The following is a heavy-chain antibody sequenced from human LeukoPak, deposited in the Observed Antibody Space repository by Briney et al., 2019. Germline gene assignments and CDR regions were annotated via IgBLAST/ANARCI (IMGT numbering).Heavy chain of an antibody. V-gene: IGHV1-18*01. J-gene: IGHJ6*02. D-gene: IGHD3-3*01. CDR1: GYTFTGYG. Sequence: GASVKVSCKASGYTFTGYGISWVRQAPGQGLEWMGWISAYNGNINYVQRLQGRVTMTTDTSTSTAYMELRSLRSDDTAVYYCATPKLYYDSSSYYYYGMDVWGQGTTVTVSS. CDR2: ISAYNGNI. CDR3: ATPKLYYDSSSYYYYGMDV.